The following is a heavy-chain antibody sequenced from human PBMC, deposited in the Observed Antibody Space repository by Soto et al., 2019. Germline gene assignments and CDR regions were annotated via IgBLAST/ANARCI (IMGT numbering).Heavy chain of an antibody. J-gene: IGHJ4*02. V-gene: IGHV3-74*01. CDR2: ISPDGSDV. CDR1: GFPFTNYW. Sequence: GGSLRLSCAASGFPFTNYWMNWVRQTPGKGLMWVSRISPDGSDVGYADSVEGRFTVSRDNAKNTLYLQMHSLGAEDTAMYYCACWGHTVPVAPSAFDRWGQGTLVTVSS. D-gene: IGHD3-16*01. CDR3: ACWGHTVPVAPSAFDR.